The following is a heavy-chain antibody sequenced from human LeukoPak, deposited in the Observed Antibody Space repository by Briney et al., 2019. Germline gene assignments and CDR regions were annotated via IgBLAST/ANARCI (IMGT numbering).Heavy chain of an antibody. CDR3: SGGVTFGGVIVPFDY. V-gene: IGHV3-66*01. Sequence: GGSLRLSCAASGLTVSSNYMSRVRQAPGKGLEWVPVIYSGGSTYYADSVKGRFTISRDNSKNTLYLQMNSLRAEDTAVYYCSGGVTFGGVIVPFDYWGQGTLVTVSP. CDR1: GLTVSSNY. D-gene: IGHD3-16*02. J-gene: IGHJ4*02. CDR2: IYSGGST.